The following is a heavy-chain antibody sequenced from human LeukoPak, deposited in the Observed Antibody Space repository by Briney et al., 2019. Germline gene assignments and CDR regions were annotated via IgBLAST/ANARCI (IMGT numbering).Heavy chain of an antibody. J-gene: IGHJ4*02. CDR1: GFTFSDYY. CDR3: ASGGVYSSGWYAY. D-gene: IGHD6-13*01. CDR2: IGGSGSVV. Sequence: GGSLRLSCAASGFTFSDYYMSWIRLTPGKGLEWVSYIGGSGSVVHYADSVKGRFTISRDNAKRSLYLQMDSLRAEDTAVYYCASGGVYSSGWYAYWGQGTLVTVSS. V-gene: IGHV3-11*01.